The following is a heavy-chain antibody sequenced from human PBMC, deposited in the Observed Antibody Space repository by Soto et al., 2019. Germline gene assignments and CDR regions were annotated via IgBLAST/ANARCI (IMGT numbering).Heavy chain of an antibody. CDR1: GFTFSSYA. J-gene: IGHJ4*02. Sequence: EVQLLESGGGLVQPGGSLRLSCAASGFTFSSYAMSWVRQAPGKGLEWVSVISGGGGATYYADSVKGRFTISRDNSKNTLYLKMNSLRAEDTAVYYCAKKGQYPAMGWDDYWGQGTLVTVSS. V-gene: IGHV3-23*01. D-gene: IGHD5-18*01. CDR3: AKKGQYPAMGWDDY. CDR2: ISGGGGAT.